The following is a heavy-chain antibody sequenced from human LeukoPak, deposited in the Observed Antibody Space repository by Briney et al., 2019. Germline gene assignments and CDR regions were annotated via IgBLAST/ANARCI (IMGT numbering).Heavy chain of an antibody. CDR2: IYSGGST. CDR1: GFTVSSNY. Sequence: GGSLRLSCAASGFTVSSNYMSWVRQAPGKGLEWVSVIYSGGSTYYADSVKGRFTISRDNSKNTLYLQMNSLRAEDTAVYYCARLRFGETAQDYWGQGTLVTVPS. D-gene: IGHD3-10*01. J-gene: IGHJ4*02. CDR3: ARLRFGETAQDY. V-gene: IGHV3-53*01.